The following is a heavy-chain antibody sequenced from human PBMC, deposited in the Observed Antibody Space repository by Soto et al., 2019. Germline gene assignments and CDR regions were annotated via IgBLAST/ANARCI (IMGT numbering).Heavy chain of an antibody. CDR3: ARGGVGATGY. D-gene: IGHD1-26*01. V-gene: IGHV4-61*01. CDR2: IYYSGST. J-gene: IGHJ4*02. Sequence: QVQLQESGPGLVKPSETLSLTCTVSGGSVSSGSYYWSWIRQPPGKGLEWIGYIYYSGSTNYNPSFKSRVTIAVDTSKNQFSLKLSSVTAADTAVYYCARGGVGATGYWGQGTLVTVSS. CDR1: GGSVSSGSYY.